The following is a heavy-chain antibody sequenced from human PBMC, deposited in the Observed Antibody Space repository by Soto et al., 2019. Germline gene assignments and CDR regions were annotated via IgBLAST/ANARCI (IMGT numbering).Heavy chain of an antibody. CDR3: AKGSSGWYERFDY. V-gene: IGHV3-23*01. CDR2: ISGSGGST. CDR1: GFTFSSYA. J-gene: IGHJ4*02. D-gene: IGHD6-19*01. Sequence: EVQLLESGGGLVQPGWSLRLYCAASGFTFSSYARSWVRQAPGKGREWVSAISGSGGSTYYADSVMGRFTISRDNSKNTLYLQMNSLRAEDTAVYYCAKGSSGWYERFDYWGQGTLVTVSS.